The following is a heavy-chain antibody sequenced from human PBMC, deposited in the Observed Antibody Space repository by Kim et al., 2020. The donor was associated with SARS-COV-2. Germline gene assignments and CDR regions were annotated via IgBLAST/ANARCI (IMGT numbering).Heavy chain of an antibody. CDR3: ARQWVGGFSVVTAFNY. CDR1: GFSLGSNT. Sequence: ASVKVSCKASGFSLGSNTLHWVRQAPGQRLEWLGFINAGNGRTLYSRKFQDRISIKTDTSANTVYIELHSLTSQDTSIYYCARQWVGGFSVVTAFNYWVPGTLVTVSS. V-gene: IGHV1-3*01. CDR2: INAGNGRT. J-gene: IGHJ4*02. D-gene: IGHD2-21*02.